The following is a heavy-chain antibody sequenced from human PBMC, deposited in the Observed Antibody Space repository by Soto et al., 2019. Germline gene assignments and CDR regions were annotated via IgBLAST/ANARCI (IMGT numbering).Heavy chain of an antibody. CDR3: AGSQRGVRHAVIRAFDY. CDR1: ADSMSSYY. V-gene: IGHV4-59*08. Sequence: QVHLQESGPGLVKPSETLSLTCTVSADSMSSYYWSWIRQPPGKVLEWIGYIHSSGSTNYNPPLNGRGTISVDPSTIQFSLRLSSVTAADTAVYFCAGSQRGVRHAVIRAFDYRRQGTLVTVSS. CDR2: IHSSGST. D-gene: IGHD1-26*01. J-gene: IGHJ4*02.